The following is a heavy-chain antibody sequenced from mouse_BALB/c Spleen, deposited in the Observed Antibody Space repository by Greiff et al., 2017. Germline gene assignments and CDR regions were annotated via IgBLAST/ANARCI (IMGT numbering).Heavy chain of an antibody. Sequence: EVKLVESGGDLVKPGGSLKLSCAASGFTFSSYGMSWVRQTPDKRLEWVATISSGGSYTYYPDSVKGRFTISRDNAKNTLYLQMSSLKSEDTAMYYCARRYDYDRYWYFDVWGAGTTVTVSS. V-gene: IGHV5-6*02. CDR3: ARRYDYDRYWYFDV. CDR2: ISSGGSYT. J-gene: IGHJ1*01. D-gene: IGHD2-4*01. CDR1: GFTFSSYG.